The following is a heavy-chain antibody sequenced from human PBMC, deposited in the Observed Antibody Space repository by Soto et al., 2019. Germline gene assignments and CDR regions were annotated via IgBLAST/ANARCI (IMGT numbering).Heavy chain of an antibody. Sequence: QVQLVQSGAEVKKPGSSVKVSCKASGGTFSSYAISWVRQAPGQGLEWMGGIIPIFGTANYAQKFQGRVTITADESTSTAYMELSSRRSEDTAVYYCARVRGLYYDVRLGEVGGNYYYYGMDVWGQGTTVTVSS. J-gene: IGHJ6*02. CDR3: ARVRGLYYDVRLGEVGGNYYYYGMDV. V-gene: IGHV1-69*01. CDR2: IIPIFGTA. D-gene: IGHD3-10*02. CDR1: GGTFSSYA.